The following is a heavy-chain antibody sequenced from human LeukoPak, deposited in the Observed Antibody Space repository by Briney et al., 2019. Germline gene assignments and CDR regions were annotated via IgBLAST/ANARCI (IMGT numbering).Heavy chain of an antibody. CDR2: IYYSGST. J-gene: IGHJ4*02. V-gene: IGHV4-59*08. CDR3: ALYPDDSSGYFDY. Sequence: SETLSLTCTVSGGSISSYCWSWIRQPPGKGLEWIGYIYYSGSTNYNPSLKSRVTISVDTSKNQFSLKLSSVTAADTAVYYCALYPDDSSGYFDYWGQGTLVTVSS. D-gene: IGHD3-22*01. CDR1: GGSISSYC.